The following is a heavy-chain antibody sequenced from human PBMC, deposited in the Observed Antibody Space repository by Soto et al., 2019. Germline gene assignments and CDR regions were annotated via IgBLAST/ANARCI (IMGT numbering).Heavy chain of an antibody. J-gene: IGHJ6*02. CDR1: GFTVSSNY. D-gene: IGHD1-1*01. Sequence: GGSLRLSCAASGFTVSSNYMSWVRQAPGKGLEWVSVIYSGGSTYYADSVKGRFTISRHNSKNTLYLQMNSLRAEDTAVYYCAKTGGPYYYYGMDVWGQGTTVTVSS. V-gene: IGHV3-53*01. CDR3: AKTGGPYYYYGMDV. CDR2: IYSGGST.